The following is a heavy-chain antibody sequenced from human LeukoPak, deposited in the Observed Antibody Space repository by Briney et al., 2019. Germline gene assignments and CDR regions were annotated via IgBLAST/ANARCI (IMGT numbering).Heavy chain of an antibody. CDR3: ARVRGVSGLYNWLDP. J-gene: IGHJ5*02. V-gene: IGHV4-39*01. CDR2: LYYSRST. CDR1: GVSISSTSYY. D-gene: IGHD6-19*01. Sequence: SETLSLTCTVSGVSISSTSYYWGWLRQPPGKGLEWIGSLYYSRSTYYNPSHKSRVTISVDTSKSQYSLKLSSVAAADTAVYCCARVRGVSGLYNWLDPWGQGILVTVSS.